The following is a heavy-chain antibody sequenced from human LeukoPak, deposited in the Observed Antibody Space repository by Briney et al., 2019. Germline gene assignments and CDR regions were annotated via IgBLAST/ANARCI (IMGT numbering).Heavy chain of an antibody. Sequence: ASVKVSCKASGGTFSSYAISWVRQAPGQGLEWMGGIIPIFGTANYAQKFQGRVTITADESTGTAYMELSSLRSEDTAVYYCARDRENIAVAEKLYYFDYWGQGTLVTVSS. J-gene: IGHJ4*02. CDR2: IIPIFGTA. CDR1: GGTFSSYA. V-gene: IGHV1-69*13. D-gene: IGHD6-19*01. CDR3: ARDRENIAVAEKLYYFDY.